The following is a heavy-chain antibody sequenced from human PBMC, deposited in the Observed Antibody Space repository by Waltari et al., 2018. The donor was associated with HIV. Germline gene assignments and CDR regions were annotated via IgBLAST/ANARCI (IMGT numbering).Heavy chain of an antibody. CDR1: GYTFTEYG. Sequence: QVQLVQFGTEVKKAGASVKVSCKTSGYTFTEYGISWVRQAPGQGLEWMGWISPYNGDANYAQKLQGRVTMTTDTSTKTANMEVRSLRSDDTAVYYCARQGLQYSDGMDVWGHGTTVTVSS. D-gene: IGHD4-4*01. CDR2: ISPYNGDA. V-gene: IGHV1-18*01. CDR3: ARQGLQYSDGMDV. J-gene: IGHJ6*02.